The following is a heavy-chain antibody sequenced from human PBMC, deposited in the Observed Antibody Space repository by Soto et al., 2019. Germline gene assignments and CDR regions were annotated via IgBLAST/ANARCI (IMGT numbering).Heavy chain of an antibody. V-gene: IGHV2-5*02. Sequence: SGPTLVNPTQTLTLTCTFSGFSLITSGVGVGWIRQPPGKALEWLALIYWDDDERYSPSLKSRLTITKDTSKNQVVLTMTNLDPVDTATYYCAHHGYYYDINDYPAPYSFDYWGQGTLVTVSS. CDR2: IYWDDDE. J-gene: IGHJ4*02. CDR3: AHHGYYYDINDYPAPYSFDY. D-gene: IGHD3-22*01. CDR1: GFSLITSGVG.